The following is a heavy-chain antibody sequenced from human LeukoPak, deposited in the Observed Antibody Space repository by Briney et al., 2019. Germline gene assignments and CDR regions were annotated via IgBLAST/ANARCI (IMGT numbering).Heavy chain of an antibody. CDR2: ISSSGSTI. V-gene: IGHV3-11*01. Sequence: GRSLRLSCAASGFTFSDYYMSWIRQAPGKGLEWGSYISSSGSTIYYTDSVKGRFTISRDNAKNSLYLQMNSLRAEDTAVYYCARRLWSSSQDYWGQGTLVTVSS. CDR1: GFTFSDYY. J-gene: IGHJ4*02. CDR3: ARRLWSSSQDY. D-gene: IGHD6-6*01.